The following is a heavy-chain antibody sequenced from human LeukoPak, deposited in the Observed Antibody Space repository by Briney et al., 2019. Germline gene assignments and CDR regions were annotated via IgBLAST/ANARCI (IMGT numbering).Heavy chain of an antibody. Sequence: MPSQTLSLTCTVSGGSISSGGYYWSWIRQPPGKGLEWIGYIYHSGSTYYNPSLKSRVTISVDRSKNQFSLKLSSVTAADTAVYYCARGIFGVVSEPLDYWGQGTLVTVSS. CDR3: ARGIFGVVSEPLDY. V-gene: IGHV4-30-2*01. D-gene: IGHD3-3*01. CDR1: GGSISSGGYY. CDR2: IYHSGST. J-gene: IGHJ4*02.